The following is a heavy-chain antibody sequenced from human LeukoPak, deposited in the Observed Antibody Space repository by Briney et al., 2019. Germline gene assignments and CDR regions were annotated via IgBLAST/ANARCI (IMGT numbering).Heavy chain of an antibody. V-gene: IGHV4-39*01. Sequence: SETLSLTCSVSGDSIIGYYWGWIRQPPGKGLEWIGSIYYSGSTYYNPSLKSRVTISVDTSKNQFSLKLSSVTAADTAVYYCATGDGYNSPLPPYWGQGTLVTVSS. J-gene: IGHJ4*02. D-gene: IGHD5-24*01. CDR2: IYYSGST. CDR1: GDSIIGYY. CDR3: ATGDGYNSPLPPY.